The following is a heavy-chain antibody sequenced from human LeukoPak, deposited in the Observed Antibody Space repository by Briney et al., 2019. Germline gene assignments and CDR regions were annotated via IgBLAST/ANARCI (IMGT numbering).Heavy chain of an antibody. Sequence: PGGSLRLSCAASGFTFSSCAMSWVRQAPGKGLEWVSAISGSGGSTYYADSVKGRFTISRDNSKNTLYLQMNSLRAEDTAVYYCAKGGGDGYSYGYWGNYFDYWGQGTLVTVSS. D-gene: IGHD5-18*01. CDR2: ISGSGGST. V-gene: IGHV3-23*01. CDR1: GFTFSSCA. J-gene: IGHJ4*02. CDR3: AKGGGDGYSYGYWGNYFDY.